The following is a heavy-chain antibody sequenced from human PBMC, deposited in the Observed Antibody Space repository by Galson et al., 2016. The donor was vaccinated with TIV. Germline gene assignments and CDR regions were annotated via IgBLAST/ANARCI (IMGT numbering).Heavy chain of an antibody. V-gene: IGHV1-3*01. J-gene: IGHJ6*02. CDR2: INAGTGDT. Sequence: SVKVSCKASGYTITSYSMHWVRQAPGQRFEWMGWINAGTGDTKFSQKFQGRVTLTRDTSASTVYMGLSSLTSEDTAVYYCARDFGGSCSPFYGMDVWGQGTTATVSS. CDR3: ARDFGGSCSPFYGMDV. D-gene: IGHD3-16*01. CDR1: GYTITSYS.